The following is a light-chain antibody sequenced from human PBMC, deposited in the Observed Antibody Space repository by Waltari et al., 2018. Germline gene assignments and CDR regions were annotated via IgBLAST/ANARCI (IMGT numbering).Light chain of an antibody. Sequence: QSALTQPASVSGSPGQSITISCTGTISDIGSYNYVSWYQHYPGKSPTLIIFDVNKRSAGVSNRFSGSKSGNTASLTISGLQAEDEADYYCNSYTFSNTWVFGGGTKLTVL. V-gene: IGLV2-14*03. CDR3: NSYTFSNTWV. CDR1: ISDIGSYNY. J-gene: IGLJ3*02. CDR2: DVN.